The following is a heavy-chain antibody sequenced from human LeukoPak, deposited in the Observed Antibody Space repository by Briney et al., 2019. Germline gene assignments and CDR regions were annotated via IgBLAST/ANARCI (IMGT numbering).Heavy chain of an antibody. Sequence: GASVKVSCKASGGTFSSYAISWVRQAPGQGLEWMGGIIPIFGTANYAQKFQGRVTITADKSTSTAYMELSSLRSEDTAVYYCARDLGGIAGYYYYYMDVWGKGTTVTVSS. D-gene: IGHD6-13*01. J-gene: IGHJ6*03. V-gene: IGHV1-69*06. CDR3: ARDLGGIAGYYYYYMDV. CDR1: GGTFSSYA. CDR2: IIPIFGTA.